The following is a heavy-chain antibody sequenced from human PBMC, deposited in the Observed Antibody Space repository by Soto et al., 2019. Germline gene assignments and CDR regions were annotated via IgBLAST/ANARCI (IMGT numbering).Heavy chain of an antibody. CDR1: GFTFGSYA. J-gene: IGHJ1*01. Sequence: EVQLVESGGGLVQPGGSLRLSCAASGFTFGSYAMNWVRQAPGKGLEWVPYISSSTSTIYYADSVKGRFTISRDNAKNSLSLQMNNLRDEDTAVYFCARVPQHWGQGTLVTVSS. V-gene: IGHV3-48*02. CDR3: ARVPQH. CDR2: ISSSTSTI.